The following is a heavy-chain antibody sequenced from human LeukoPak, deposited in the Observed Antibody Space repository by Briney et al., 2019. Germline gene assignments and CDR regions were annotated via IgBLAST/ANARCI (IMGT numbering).Heavy chain of an antibody. D-gene: IGHD2-2*02. CDR1: GYTFTSYY. J-gene: IGHJ4*02. CDR3: ARERGVRKGGVPAAIEN. CDR2: INPSGGST. Sequence: GASVKVSCKASGYTFTSYYMHWVRQAPGQGLEWMGIINPSGGSTSYAQKFQGRVTMTRDTSTSTVYMELSSLRSEDTAVYYCARERGVRKGGVPAAIENWGQGTLVTVSS. V-gene: IGHV1-46*01.